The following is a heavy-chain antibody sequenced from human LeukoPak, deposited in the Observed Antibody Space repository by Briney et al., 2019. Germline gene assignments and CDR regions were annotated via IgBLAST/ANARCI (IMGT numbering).Heavy chain of an antibody. CDR3: ARVDPGEGLVTFDY. D-gene: IGHD3/OR15-3a*01. V-gene: IGHV4-30-4*01. CDR2: IYYSGST. Sequence: SQTLSLTCTVSGGSISSGDYYWSWIRQPPGKGLEWIGYIYYSGSTYCNPSLKSRVTISVGTSKNQFSLKLSSVTAADTAVYYCARVDPGEGLVTFDYWGQGTLVTVSS. CDR1: GGSISSGDYY. J-gene: IGHJ4*02.